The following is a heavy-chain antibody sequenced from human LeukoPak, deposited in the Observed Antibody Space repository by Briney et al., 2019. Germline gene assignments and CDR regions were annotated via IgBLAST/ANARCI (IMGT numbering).Heavy chain of an antibody. Sequence: ASVKVSCKASGYTFTSYGISWVRQAPGQGLEWMGCISAYNGNTNYAQKVQGIVTMTTETSTSTDYMELRRLRSDDTAVYYCAREWGLYCGSTSCYYYYYGMDVWGQGTTVTVSS. D-gene: IGHD2-2*01. CDR3: AREWGLYCGSTSCYYYYYGMDV. J-gene: IGHJ6*02. CDR1: GYTFTSYG. CDR2: ISAYNGNT. V-gene: IGHV1-18*01.